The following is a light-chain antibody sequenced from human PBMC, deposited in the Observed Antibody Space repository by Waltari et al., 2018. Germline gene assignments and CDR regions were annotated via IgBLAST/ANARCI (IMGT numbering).Light chain of an antibody. CDR3: QQYVSLPAT. Sequence: EIVLTQSPGTLSLSPGDTAILSCRASQRVSKYLAWYQQKPGQAPRLLLFGASSRATGIPDWFSGSGYVTDLSLTISRVEPEDFAVYYCQQYVSLPATFGQGTKVEIE. CDR1: QRVSKY. V-gene: IGKV3-20*01. J-gene: IGKJ1*01. CDR2: GAS.